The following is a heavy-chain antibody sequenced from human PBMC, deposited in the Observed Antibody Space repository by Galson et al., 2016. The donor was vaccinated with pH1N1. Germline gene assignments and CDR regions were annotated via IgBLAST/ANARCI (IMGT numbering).Heavy chain of an antibody. J-gene: IGHJ4*02. CDR3: ARGGGSHVSPCDY. CDR1: GYTFSTYN. Sequence: SVKVSCKESGYTFSTYNIHWVRQAPGQGLEWMGIINPSGDTTTYAQKLHGRVTMTRDTSTTAVYMELSSLRSDDTAVYYCARGGGSHVSPCDYWGQGTLVTVSS. V-gene: IGHV1-46*03. CDR2: INPSGDTT.